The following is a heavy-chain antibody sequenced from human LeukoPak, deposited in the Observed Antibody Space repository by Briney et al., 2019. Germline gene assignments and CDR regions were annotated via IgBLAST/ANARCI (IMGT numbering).Heavy chain of an antibody. CDR1: GFTFSSYA. CDR3: ARSRAGSSLLGY. D-gene: IGHD2-2*01. Sequence: GGSLRLSCAASGFTFSSYAMHWVRQAPGKGLEWVALISYDGSSKYYADSVKGRFTISRDNSKNTLYLQMNSLRAEDTAVCYCARSRAGSSLLGYWGRGTLVTVSS. J-gene: IGHJ4*02. V-gene: IGHV3-30-3*01. CDR2: ISYDGSSK.